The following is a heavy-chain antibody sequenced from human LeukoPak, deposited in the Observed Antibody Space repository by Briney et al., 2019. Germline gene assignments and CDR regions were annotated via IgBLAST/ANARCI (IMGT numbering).Heavy chain of an antibody. Sequence: PGGSLRLSCAASGFTFSSYAMHWVRQAPGKGLEWVAVISYDGSNKYYADSVKGRFTISRDNSKNTLYLQMNSLRAEDTAVYYCARPSTVTPRAYYYYYGMDVWGQGTTVTVSS. V-gene: IGHV3-30-3*01. J-gene: IGHJ6*02. D-gene: IGHD4-17*01. CDR2: ISYDGSNK. CDR3: ARPSTVTPRAYYYYYGMDV. CDR1: GFTFSSYA.